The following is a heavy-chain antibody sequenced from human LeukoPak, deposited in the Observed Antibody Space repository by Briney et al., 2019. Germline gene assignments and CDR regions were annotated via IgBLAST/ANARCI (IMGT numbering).Heavy chain of an antibody. J-gene: IGHJ6*04. V-gene: IGHV5-51*01. D-gene: IGHD2-15*01. CDR2: IFPGASDT. Sequence: GESLQISGKGSGYSFTSYWFGWVRQLAGKGLEWMGIIFPGASDTNDSPSLQGQFTIPADKPISTPYLQWSSLKVSDTAMYDGATLQCSCRSGYSRSRCYYGMYVWGEGTTVSVSS. CDR3: ATLQCSCRSGYSRSRCYYGMYV. CDR1: GYSFTSYW.